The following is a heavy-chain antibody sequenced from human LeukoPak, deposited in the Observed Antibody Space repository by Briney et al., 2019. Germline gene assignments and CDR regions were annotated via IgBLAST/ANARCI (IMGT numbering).Heavy chain of an antibody. CDR2: IDWDDDK. V-gene: IGHV2-70*04. J-gene: IGHJ4*02. CDR3: ARRTSSSFYFDY. Sequence: SGPALVKPTYTLTLTCTFSGFSLSTSGMRVSWIRQPPGKALEWLARIDWDDDKFYSTSLKTRLTISKDTSKNQVVLTMTNMDPVDTATYYCARRTSSSFYFDYWGQGTLVTVSS. CDR1: GFSLSTSGMR. D-gene: IGHD6-6*01.